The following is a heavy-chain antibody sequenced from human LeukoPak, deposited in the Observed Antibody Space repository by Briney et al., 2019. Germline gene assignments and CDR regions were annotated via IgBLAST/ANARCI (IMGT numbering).Heavy chain of an antibody. CDR1: GYSISSDNY. D-gene: IGHD3-22*01. CDR2: IYHSGST. J-gene: IGHJ4*02. CDR3: ARAPRDSSSSNYMRRFDY. Sequence: PSETLSLTCAVSGYSISSDNYWVWIRQPPGQGLEWTGGIYHSGSTYYNLSLKSRVTMSVDTSKNQFSLKLSSVTAADTAVYYCARAPRDSSSSNYMRRFDYWGQGTLVTVSS. V-gene: IGHV4-38-2*01.